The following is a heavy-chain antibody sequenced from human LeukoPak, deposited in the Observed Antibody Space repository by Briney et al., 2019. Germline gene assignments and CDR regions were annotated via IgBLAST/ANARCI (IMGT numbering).Heavy chain of an antibody. CDR3: AREYGVQLERRSSAFDI. Sequence: GGSLRLSCAASGFTFSSYAMHWVRQAPGKGLEWVAVISYDGSNKYYADSVKGRFTISRDNSKNTLYLQMNSLRAEDTAVYHCAREYGVQLERRSSAFDIWGQGTMVTVSS. J-gene: IGHJ3*02. V-gene: IGHV3-30-3*01. CDR1: GFTFSSYA. CDR2: ISYDGSNK. D-gene: IGHD1-1*01.